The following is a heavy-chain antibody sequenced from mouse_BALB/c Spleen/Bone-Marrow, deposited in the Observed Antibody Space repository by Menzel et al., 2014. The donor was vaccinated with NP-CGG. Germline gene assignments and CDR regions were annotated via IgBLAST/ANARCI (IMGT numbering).Heavy chain of an antibody. J-gene: IGHJ1*01. CDR1: GFDFSGYW. CDR2: INPDSSTI. D-gene: IGHD1-2*01. Sequence: EVKLMESGGGLVQPGGSLKLSCAASGFDFSGYWMTWVRQAPGKGLEWIGEINPDSSTINYTPSLKDKFIISRDNDKNALYLQMSKVRSEDTALYYCARPGYYGYQDVWGAGTTVTVSS. V-gene: IGHV4-1*02. CDR3: ARPGYYGYQDV.